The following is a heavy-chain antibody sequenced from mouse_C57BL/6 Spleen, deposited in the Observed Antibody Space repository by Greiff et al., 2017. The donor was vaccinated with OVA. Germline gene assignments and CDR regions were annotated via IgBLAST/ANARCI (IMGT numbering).Heavy chain of an antibody. Sequence: QVQLQQPGAELVKPGASVKLSCKASGYTFTSYWMQWVKQRPGQGLEWIGEIDPSDSYTNYTQKFKGKATLTVDTSSITAYMQLSSLTSEDSAVYYCASLSYPYFDYWGQGTTLTVSS. CDR1: GYTFTSYW. CDR3: ASLSYPYFDY. CDR2: IDPSDSYT. J-gene: IGHJ2*01. V-gene: IGHV1-50*01. D-gene: IGHD6-5*01.